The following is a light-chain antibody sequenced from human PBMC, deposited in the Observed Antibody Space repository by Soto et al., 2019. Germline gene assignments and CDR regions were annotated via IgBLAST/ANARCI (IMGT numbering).Light chain of an antibody. CDR2: GAS. V-gene: IGKV3-20*01. J-gene: IGKJ1*01. CDR1: QSISNKY. Sequence: EIVLTQSPGTLSLSPGERATLSCRASQSISNKYLAWYQQKPGQAPRLLIHGASSRASGTPDRFSGSGSGTDFTLTISRLEPEDFAVYYCQQYGSSPPRTFGQGTKVEIK. CDR3: QQYGSSPPRT.